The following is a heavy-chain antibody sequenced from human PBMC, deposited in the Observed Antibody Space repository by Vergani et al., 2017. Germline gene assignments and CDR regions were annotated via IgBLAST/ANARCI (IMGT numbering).Heavy chain of an antibody. CDR1: GYTFTSYG. J-gene: IGHJ5*02. V-gene: IGHV1-18*04. CDR2: ISAYNGNT. D-gene: IGHD3-10*01. CDR3: ARAGITMVRGVQNWFDP. Sequence: QVQLVPSGAEVKKPGASVKVSCKASGYTFTSYGISWVRQAPGQGLEWMGWISAYNGNTNYAQKLQGRVTMTTDTSTSTAYMELRSLRSYDTAVYYCARAGITMVRGVQNWFDPWGQGTLVTVSS.